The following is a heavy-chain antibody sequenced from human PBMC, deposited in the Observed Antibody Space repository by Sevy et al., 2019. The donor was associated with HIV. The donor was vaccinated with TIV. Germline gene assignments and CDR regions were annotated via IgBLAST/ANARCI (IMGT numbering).Heavy chain of an antibody. CDR3: ARDYSGSGSYYISNWFDP. D-gene: IGHD3-10*01. CDR2: INAGNGNT. J-gene: IGHJ5*02. Sequence: ASVKVSCKTSGYTFTTYAIHWVRQAPGQRLEWMGWINAGNGNTKYSQNFQGRVTITRDTSASTANMELSSLRVEDTAVYYCARDYSGSGSYYISNWFDPWGQGTLVTVSS. V-gene: IGHV1-3*01. CDR1: GYTFTTYA.